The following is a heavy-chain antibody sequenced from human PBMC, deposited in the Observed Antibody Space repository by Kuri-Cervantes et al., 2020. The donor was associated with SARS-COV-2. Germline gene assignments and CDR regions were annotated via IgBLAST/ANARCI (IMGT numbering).Heavy chain of an antibody. CDR3: ARERSGDSYDFWSGYTYYYGMDV. J-gene: IGHJ6*02. D-gene: IGHD3-3*01. Sequence: GGSLRLSCAASGFTFSSYGMHWVRQAPGKGLEWVAVIWYDGSNKYYADSVKGRFTISRDNSKNTLYLQMNSLRDEDTAVYYCARERSGDSYDFWSGYTYYYGMDVWGQGTTVTVSS. CDR1: GFTFSSYG. CDR2: IWYDGSNK. V-gene: IGHV3-33*01.